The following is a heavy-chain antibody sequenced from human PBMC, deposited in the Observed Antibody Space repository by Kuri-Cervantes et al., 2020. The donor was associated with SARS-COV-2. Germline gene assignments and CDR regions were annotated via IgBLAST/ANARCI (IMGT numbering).Heavy chain of an antibody. V-gene: IGHV4-34*01. CDR1: GGSFSVYY. CDR2: INPSGST. CDR3: ARASPYYYYYYGMDV. Sequence: GSLRLSCAVYGGSFSVYYWGWIRQPPGKGLEWIGEINPSGSTNYNPSLRSRVTITVNTSKNQSTLKLSSVTAADTAVYYGARASPYYYYYYGMDVWGQGTTVTVSS. J-gene: IGHJ6*02.